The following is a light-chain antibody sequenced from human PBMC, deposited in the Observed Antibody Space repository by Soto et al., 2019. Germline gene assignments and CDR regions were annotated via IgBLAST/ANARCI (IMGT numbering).Light chain of an antibody. V-gene: IGKV4-1*01. Sequence: DIVMTQSPDSLAVSLGERATINCKSSQSVLYSSNNKNYLAWYQQKPGQPPKLLIYWASTRESGVPDRFSGSGSGTDFTLTISSLQAGDVAVYYCQQYYSTLTLGQGTKVDIK. CDR2: WAS. CDR1: QSVLYSSNNKNY. CDR3: QQYYSTLT. J-gene: IGKJ1*01.